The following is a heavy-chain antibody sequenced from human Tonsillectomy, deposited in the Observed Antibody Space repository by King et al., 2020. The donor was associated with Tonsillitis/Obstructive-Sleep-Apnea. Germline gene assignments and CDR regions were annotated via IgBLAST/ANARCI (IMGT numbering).Heavy chain of an antibody. Sequence: EVQLVESGRGLVKPGGSLRLSCAASGFTFSSYSMNWVRQAPGKGLEWVSSISSSSSYIYYADSVKGRFTISRDNAKNSLYLQMNSLRAEDTAVYYCASLVAAGWDYWGQGTLVTVSS. D-gene: IGHD5-12*01. CDR3: ASLVAAGWDY. CDR1: GFTFSSYS. J-gene: IGHJ4*02. CDR2: ISSSSSYI. V-gene: IGHV3-21*01.